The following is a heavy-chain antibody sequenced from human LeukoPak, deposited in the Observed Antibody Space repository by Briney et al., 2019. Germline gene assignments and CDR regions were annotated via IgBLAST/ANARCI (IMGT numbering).Heavy chain of an antibody. Sequence: SETLSLTCTVSGYSISSGYYWGWIRQPPGKGLEWIGSIYHRGSTYYNPSLKSRVTISVDTSKNQFSLKLSSVTAADTAVYYCARVRRGYSGRTTPQNNWFDPWGQGTLVTVSS. V-gene: IGHV4-38-2*02. CDR3: ARVRRGYSGRTTPQNNWFDP. D-gene: IGHD5-12*01. CDR2: IYHRGST. CDR1: GYSISSGYY. J-gene: IGHJ5*02.